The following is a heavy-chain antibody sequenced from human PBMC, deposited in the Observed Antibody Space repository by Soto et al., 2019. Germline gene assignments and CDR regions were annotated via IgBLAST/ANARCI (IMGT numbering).Heavy chain of an antibody. Sequence: QVQLVQSGAEVKKPGASVKVSCKASGYTFTSYAMHWVRQAPGQRLEWMGWINAGNGNTKYSQKFQGRVTITRDTSASTAYMELSSLRSEDTAVYYCARDFRYGGGMDVWGQGTTVTVSS. CDR1: GYTFTSYA. D-gene: IGHD4-17*01. J-gene: IGHJ6*02. CDR3: ARDFRYGGGMDV. V-gene: IGHV1-3*01. CDR2: INAGNGNT.